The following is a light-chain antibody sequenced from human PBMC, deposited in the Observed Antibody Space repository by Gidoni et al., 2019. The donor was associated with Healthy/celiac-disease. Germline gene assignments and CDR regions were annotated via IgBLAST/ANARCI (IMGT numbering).Light chain of an antibody. CDR1: QSVSSSY. J-gene: IGKJ4*01. CDR3: QQYGSSPHT. Sequence: EIVLTQSPGTLSLSPGDRATLSCRASQSVSSSYLAWYQQQPGQAPRLLIYGASSRATGIPDRFSGSGSGTDFTLTISRLEPEDVAVYYCQQYGSSPHTFXGXTKVEIK. V-gene: IGKV3-20*01. CDR2: GAS.